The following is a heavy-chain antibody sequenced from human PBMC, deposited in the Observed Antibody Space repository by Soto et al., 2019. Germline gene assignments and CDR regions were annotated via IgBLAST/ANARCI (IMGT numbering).Heavy chain of an antibody. V-gene: IGHV3-74*01. CDR3: ARGGFDYGPGRMDV. CDR1: GFTFSNYW. J-gene: IGHJ6*04. D-gene: IGHD3-10*01. Sequence: EVQLVESGGGLLQPGGSLTLSCTASGFTFSNYWMHWVRQAPGKGLVWVSRTKSDGSGTSYTDSVKGRFTTSRDNAYNTLNLQISDLRAEDTAVYYCARGGFDYGPGRMDVWGKGTTVIVSS. CDR2: TKSDGSGT.